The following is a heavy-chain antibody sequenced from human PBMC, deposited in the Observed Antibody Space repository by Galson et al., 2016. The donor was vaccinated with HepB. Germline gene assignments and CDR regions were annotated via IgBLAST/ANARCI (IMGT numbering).Heavy chain of an antibody. D-gene: IGHD4-17*01. CDR1: GFTFSDYS. Sequence: SLRLSCAASGFTFSDYSMNWVRQAPGKGLEWVSVIHTGGSTYYADSVKGRFTISRDNSKNTMYVQMTSLRAEDTAVYYCASGTTVTTSNSFWYFDLWGRGTLVTVSS. V-gene: IGHV3-53*01. CDR2: IHTGGST. J-gene: IGHJ2*01. CDR3: ASGTTVTTSNSFWYFDL.